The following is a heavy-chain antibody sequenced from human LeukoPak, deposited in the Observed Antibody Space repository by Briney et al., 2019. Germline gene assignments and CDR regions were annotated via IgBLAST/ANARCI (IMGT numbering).Heavy chain of an antibody. CDR3: ARAPRSGFYHYYYMDV. D-gene: IGHD3-3*01. CDR1: GFTFSSYS. CDR2: ISGSSTYI. V-gene: IGHV3-21*01. Sequence: GGSLRLSCAASGFTFSSYSMNWVRRAPGKGLEWASSISGSSTYIYYTDSVKGRFTISRDNAKNSLYLQMNSLRAEDTAVYYCARAPRSGFYHYYYMDVWGKGTTVTISS. J-gene: IGHJ6*03.